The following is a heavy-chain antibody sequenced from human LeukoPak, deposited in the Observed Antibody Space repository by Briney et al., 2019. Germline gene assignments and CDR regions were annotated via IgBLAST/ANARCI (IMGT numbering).Heavy chain of an antibody. CDR2: ISANNGNT. CDR3: ARDGATVTTPYYYYGMDV. V-gene: IGHV1-18*04. D-gene: IGHD4-17*01. J-gene: IGHJ6*02. Sequence: ASVKVSCKASGYIFTSYGINWVRQAPGQGPEWMGWISANNGNTNYARKLQGRVTMTTDTFTSTAYMELRSLRSDDTAVYYCARDGATVTTPYYYYGMDVWGQGTTVTVSS. CDR1: GYIFTSYG.